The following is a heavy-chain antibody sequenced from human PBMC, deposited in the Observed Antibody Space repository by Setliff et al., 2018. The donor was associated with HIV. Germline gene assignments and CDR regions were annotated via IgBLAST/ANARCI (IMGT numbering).Heavy chain of an antibody. J-gene: IGHJ1*01. D-gene: IGHD3-9*01. CDR1: GFSLNISDVG. CDR2: IYGNDDK. Sequence: SGPRGEPTQTLTLTCTLSGFSLNISDVGVGWLRQPPGEALEWLALIYGNDDKRYRPSLRSRLTITKDTSRNQVVLIMTNMDPAETATYYCAHSPDTWYFGEYFQHWGQGTLVTVSS. V-gene: IGHV2-5*01. CDR3: AHSPDTWYFGEYFQH.